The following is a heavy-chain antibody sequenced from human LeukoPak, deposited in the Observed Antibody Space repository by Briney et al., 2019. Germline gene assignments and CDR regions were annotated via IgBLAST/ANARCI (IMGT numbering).Heavy chain of an antibody. CDR2: LYYSGST. J-gene: IGHJ6*04. D-gene: IGHD3-22*01. Sequence: SETLSLTCTVSGGSISSSSYYWGWIRQPPGKGLEWIGSLYYSGSTYYNPSLKSRVTISVDTSKNQFSLKLSSVTAADTAVYYCAKENYYDSSGYSDVWGKGTTVTISS. CDR1: GGSISSSSYY. V-gene: IGHV4-39*07. CDR3: AKENYYDSSGYSDV.